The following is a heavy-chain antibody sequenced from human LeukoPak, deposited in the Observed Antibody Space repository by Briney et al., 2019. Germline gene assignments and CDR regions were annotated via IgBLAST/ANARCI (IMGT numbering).Heavy chain of an antibody. CDR1: GGTFSSYA. J-gene: IGHJ4*02. CDR2: IIPIFGIA. Sequence: GASVKVSCKASGGTFSSYAISWVRQAPGQGLEWMGRIIPIFGIANYAQKFQGRVTITADKSTSTAYMELSSLRSEDTAVYYCARGDDYGGYWGQGTLVTVSS. CDR3: ARGDDYGGY. V-gene: IGHV1-69*04.